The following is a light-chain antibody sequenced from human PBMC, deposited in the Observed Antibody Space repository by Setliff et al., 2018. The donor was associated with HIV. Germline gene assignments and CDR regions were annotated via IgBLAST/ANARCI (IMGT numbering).Light chain of an antibody. J-gene: IGLJ1*01. CDR1: SSDIGTYNY. CDR2: DVS. Sequence: QSALAQPASVSGSPGQSLTISCIGSSSDIGTYNYVSWYQQHPGRAPKLLIYDVSRRPSGVSDRFSGYKSGNSASLTISGLQAEDEADYYCCSYTSYSTLEVVGGGT. V-gene: IGLV2-14*01. CDR3: CSYTSYSTLEV.